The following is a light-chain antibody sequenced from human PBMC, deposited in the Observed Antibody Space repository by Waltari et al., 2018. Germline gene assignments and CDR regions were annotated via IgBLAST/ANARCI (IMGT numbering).Light chain of an antibody. CDR2: YKSDSDK. CDR1: SGINVDTYT. V-gene: IGLV5-45*01. J-gene: IGLJ3*02. CDR3: MIWHSSTWV. Sequence: QAVLTQPASLSASPGASASLPCTLRSGINVDTYTMYWFQQKPGSPPQVPLRYKSDSDKLQAPGVPSRFSGSKDGSANAGILLIAGLQSEDEADYYCMIWHSSTWVFGGGTKLTVL.